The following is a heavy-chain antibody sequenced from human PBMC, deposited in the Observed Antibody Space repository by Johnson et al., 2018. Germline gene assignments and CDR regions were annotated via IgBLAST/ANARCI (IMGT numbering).Heavy chain of an antibody. D-gene: IGHD1-26*01. CDR2: IYYSGST. CDR3: ARGRGRLRSFDI. CDR1: GGSISSYY. J-gene: IGHJ3*02. V-gene: IGHV4-59*12. Sequence: QVQLQESGPGLVKPSETLSLTCTVSGGSISSYYWSWIRQPPGTGLEWIGYIYYSGSTNYNPSLKSRVTISVDTSKNQFSLQLRSVTPEDTAVYYCARGRGRLRSFDIWGQGTMVTVSS.